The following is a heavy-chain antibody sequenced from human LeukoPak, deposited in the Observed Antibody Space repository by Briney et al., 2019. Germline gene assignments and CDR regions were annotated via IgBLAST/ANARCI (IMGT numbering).Heavy chain of an antibody. D-gene: IGHD3-16*01. V-gene: IGHV4-4*02. CDR1: GGSISSSNW. Sequence: MASETLSLTCAVSGGSISSSNWWTWVRQPPGKGLEWIGEIYHSGSTTYNPSLKSRVTISVDKSKNQFSLKLSSVTAADTAVYYCARWGSSSGRYYFDSWGQGTLVIVSS. CDR3: ARWGSSSGRYYFDS. J-gene: IGHJ4*02. CDR2: IYHSGST.